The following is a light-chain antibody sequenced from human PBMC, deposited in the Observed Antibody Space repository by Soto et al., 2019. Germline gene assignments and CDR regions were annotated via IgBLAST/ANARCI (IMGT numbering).Light chain of an antibody. J-gene: IGKJ3*01. CDR2: DAS. CDR3: QQRTNWLT. V-gene: IGKV3-11*01. Sequence: EIVLTQSPATLSLSPGERVTLSCRASQNVSTYLAWYQQKPGQAPRLLIYDASDRATGIPARFSGSGSGTDFTLTIRSPGTEDSEVYYCQQRTNWLTLGPGTKVDIK. CDR1: QNVSTY.